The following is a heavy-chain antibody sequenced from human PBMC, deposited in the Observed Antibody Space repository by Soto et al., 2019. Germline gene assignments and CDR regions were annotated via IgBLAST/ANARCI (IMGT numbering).Heavy chain of an antibody. CDR2: IKSETDGGTT. CDR1: GFPFSYSW. D-gene: IGHD3-16*02. Sequence: EVQLAESGGGLVNPGGSLRLSCVASGFPFSYSWMSWVRQAPGKGLEWVARIKSETDGGTTDYAAPVEGRFTISRDDSNNTLNLQMNSLKTEDTAVYYCVTYDFIWGSYRVRWAYWGQGTLVTVSS. CDR3: VTYDFIWGSYRVRWAY. V-gene: IGHV3-15*01. J-gene: IGHJ4*02.